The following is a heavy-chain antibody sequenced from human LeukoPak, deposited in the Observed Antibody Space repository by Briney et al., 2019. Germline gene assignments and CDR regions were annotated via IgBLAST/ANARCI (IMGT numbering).Heavy chain of an antibody. D-gene: IGHD6-13*01. V-gene: IGHV3-30*04. Sequence: TGGSLRLSCAASGFTFSSYAMHWVRQAPGKGLEWVAVISYDGSNKYYADSVKGRFTISRDNSKNTLYLQMNSLRAEDTAVYYCARDKRSSWYSGRNAENYYMDVWGKGTTVTISS. J-gene: IGHJ6*03. CDR2: ISYDGSNK. CDR3: ARDKRSSWYSGRNAENYYMDV. CDR1: GFTFSSYA.